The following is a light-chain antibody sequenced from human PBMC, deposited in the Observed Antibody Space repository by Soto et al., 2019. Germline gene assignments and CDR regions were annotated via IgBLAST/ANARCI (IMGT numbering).Light chain of an antibody. CDR3: AAWDDSLSGPV. Sequence: QSVLTPPPSASGTPGQRLTISCSGSSSNIGSNYVYWYQQLPGTAPKLLIYRNNQRPSGVPDRFSGSKSGTSASLAISGLRSEDEADYYCAAWDDSLSGPVFGGGTQLTVL. V-gene: IGLV1-47*01. J-gene: IGLJ7*01. CDR1: SSNIGSNY. CDR2: RNN.